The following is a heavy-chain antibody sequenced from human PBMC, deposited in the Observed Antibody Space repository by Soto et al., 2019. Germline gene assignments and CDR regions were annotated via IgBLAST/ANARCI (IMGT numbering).Heavy chain of an antibody. V-gene: IGHV3-11*03. CDR1: GFTFSDHY. D-gene: IGHD3-16*01. CDR2: VSTSSSYT. J-gene: IGHJ4*02. CDR3: ARHGGTPDLYFDY. Sequence: GGSLRLSCVASGFTFSDHYMTWIRQAPGKGLEWLSYVSTSSSYTNYADSVKGRFTISRDNAKNSLYLQISSLRAEDTALYYCARHGGTPDLYFDYWGQGTPVTVSS.